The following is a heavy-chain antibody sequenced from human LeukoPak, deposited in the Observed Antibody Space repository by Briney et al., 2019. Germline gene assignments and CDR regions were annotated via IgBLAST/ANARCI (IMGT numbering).Heavy chain of an antibody. D-gene: IGHD4-23*01. CDR2: IYYSGST. CDR1: GGSISSSSYY. CDR3: ASRDYGGTMGY. J-gene: IGHJ4*02. Sequence: SETLSLTCTVSGGSISSSSYYWGWIRQPPGKGLEWIGSIYYSGSTYYNPSLKSRVTISVDTSKNQFSLKLSSVTAADTAVYYCASRDYGGTMGYWGQGTLVTVSS. V-gene: IGHV4-39*01.